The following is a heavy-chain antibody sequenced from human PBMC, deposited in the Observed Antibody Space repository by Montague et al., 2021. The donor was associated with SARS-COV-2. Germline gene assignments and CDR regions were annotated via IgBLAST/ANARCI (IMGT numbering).Heavy chain of an antibody. CDR2: LSYDGALK. V-gene: IGHV3-23*01. CDR3: ARRIGGSPDY. D-gene: IGHD3-16*01. CDR1: GFPFENHV. Sequence: SLRLSCAASGFPFENHVMTWVRQAPGRGLEWVSALSYDGALKDYAESVRGRFTISRDNSKNTMYLQMSSLRVEVTAIYYCARRIGGSPDYWGQGTLVTVSS. J-gene: IGHJ4*02.